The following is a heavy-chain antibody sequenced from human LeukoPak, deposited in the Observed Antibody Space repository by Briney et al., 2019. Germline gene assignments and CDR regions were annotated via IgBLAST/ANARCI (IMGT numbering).Heavy chain of an antibody. V-gene: IGHV3-23*01. CDR3: ANTDRWLPPGSFDY. D-gene: IGHD5-24*01. Sequence: PGGSLRLSCAASGFTFSSYAMSWVRQAPGKGLEWVSAISGSGGSTYYADSVKGRFTISRDNSKNTLYQQMNSLRAEDTAVYYCANTDRWLPPGSFDYWGQGTLVTVSS. CDR2: ISGSGGST. J-gene: IGHJ4*02. CDR1: GFTFSSYA.